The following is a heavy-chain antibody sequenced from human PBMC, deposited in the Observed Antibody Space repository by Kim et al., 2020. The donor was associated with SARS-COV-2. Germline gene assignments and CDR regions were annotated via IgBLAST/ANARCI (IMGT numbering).Heavy chain of an antibody. CDR3: ARDHIVGATDY. J-gene: IGHJ4*02. D-gene: IGHD1-26*01. V-gene: IGHV4-39*07. Sequence: YYNPARKGRVTISVDTSKNQFSLKLGSVTAADTAVYYCARDHIVGATDYWGQGTLVTVSS.